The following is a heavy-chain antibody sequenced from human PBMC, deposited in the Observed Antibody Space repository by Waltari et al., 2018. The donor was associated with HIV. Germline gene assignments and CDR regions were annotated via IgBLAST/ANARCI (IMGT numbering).Heavy chain of an antibody. CDR1: VGSFSGSY. Sequence: QVQLQQWGAGLLKPSETLSLICAVDVGSFSGSYWSWIRQPPVKGLAWIGEINHSGSTNYNPSLKSRVTISVDTSKNQFSLKLSSVTAADTAVYYCARGGVSDFWSGYSPRWFDPWGQGTLVTVSS. CDR3: ARGGVSDFWSGYSPRWFDP. V-gene: IGHV4-34*01. J-gene: IGHJ5*02. D-gene: IGHD3-3*01. CDR2: INHSGST.